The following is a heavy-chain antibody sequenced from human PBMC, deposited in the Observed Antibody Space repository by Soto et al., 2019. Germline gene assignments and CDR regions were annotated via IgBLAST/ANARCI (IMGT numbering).Heavy chain of an antibody. D-gene: IGHD3-3*01. Sequence: GASVNVSCTASGYTFTSYAINWVRQATGQGLEWMGWMNPNSGNTGYAQKFQGRVTMTRNTSISTAYMELSSLRSEDTAVYYCARGHDFWSGPSAFDIWGQGTMVTVSS. V-gene: IGHV1-8*02. J-gene: IGHJ3*02. CDR2: MNPNSGNT. CDR1: GYTFTSYA. CDR3: ARGHDFWSGPSAFDI.